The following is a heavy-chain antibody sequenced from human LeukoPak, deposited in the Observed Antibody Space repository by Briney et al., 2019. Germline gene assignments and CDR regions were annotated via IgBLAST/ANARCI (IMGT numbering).Heavy chain of an antibody. D-gene: IGHD5-12*01. J-gene: IGHJ4*02. CDR2: ISSSGSTI. Sequence: KAGGSLRLSCAASGFTFSDYYMSWIRQAPGRGLEWVSYISSSGSTIYYADSVKGRFTISRDNAKNSLYLQMNSLRAEDTAVYYCAKDYSGYDLYFFDYWGQGTLVTVSS. CDR1: GFTFSDYY. V-gene: IGHV3-11*01. CDR3: AKDYSGYDLYFFDY.